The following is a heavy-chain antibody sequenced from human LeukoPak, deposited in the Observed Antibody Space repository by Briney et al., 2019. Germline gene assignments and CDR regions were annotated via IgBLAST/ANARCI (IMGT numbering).Heavy chain of an antibody. CDR2: ISVSATNT. CDR3: ATITSMRVVLIS. V-gene: IGHV3-23*01. D-gene: IGHD3-22*01. Sequence: PGGSLRHSRAASGFPFSSFDMIWFRQAPGKGLEWVSTISVSATNTYYADSVKGRFTISRDNSKNTLYLQMNSLRADDTAVYYCATITSMRVVLISWGQGTLVTVSS. CDR1: GFPFSSFD. J-gene: IGHJ1*01.